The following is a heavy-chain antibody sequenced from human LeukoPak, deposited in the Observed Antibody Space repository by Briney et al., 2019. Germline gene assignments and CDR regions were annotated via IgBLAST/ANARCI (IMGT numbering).Heavy chain of an antibody. Sequence: GGSLRLSCAASGFIFTDYYMSWIRQAPGKGLEWVSYISSSSTTIYYADSVKGRFTISRDNAKNTLYLQMNSLRAEDTAVYYCARHLNYYLDYWGQGTLVTVSS. CDR2: ISSSSTTI. J-gene: IGHJ4*02. CDR1: GFIFTDYY. CDR3: ARHLNYYLDY. D-gene: IGHD3-10*01. V-gene: IGHV3-11*04.